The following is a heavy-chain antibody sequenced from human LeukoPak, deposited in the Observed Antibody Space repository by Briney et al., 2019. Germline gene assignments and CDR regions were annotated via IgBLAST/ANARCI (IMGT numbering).Heavy chain of an antibody. D-gene: IGHD3-9*01. CDR2: INPNSGGT. J-gene: IGHJ3*02. Sequence: ASVTVSCTASGYTFTGYYMHWVRQAPGQGLEWMGWINPNSGGTNYAQKFQGRVTMTRDTSISTAYMELSRLRSDDTAVCYCARSSEYDILTGLYAFDIWGEGTMVTVSS. CDR1: GYTFTGYY. CDR3: ARSSEYDILTGLYAFDI. V-gene: IGHV1-2*02.